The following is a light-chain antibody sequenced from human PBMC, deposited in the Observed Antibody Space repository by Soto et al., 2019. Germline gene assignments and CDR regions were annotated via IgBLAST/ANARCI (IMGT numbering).Light chain of an antibody. CDR1: QRISTNY. CDR3: QQYGDSPFT. CDR2: GTS. J-gene: IGKJ3*01. Sequence: EIVLTQSPGTLSLSAGERATLSCRASQRISTNYLAWYQQKPGRAPRVLVYGTSTRATGIPSRFSGSGSGTDFTLTISRLEPEDFAVYYCQQYGDSPFTFGPGTKVDIK. V-gene: IGKV3-20*01.